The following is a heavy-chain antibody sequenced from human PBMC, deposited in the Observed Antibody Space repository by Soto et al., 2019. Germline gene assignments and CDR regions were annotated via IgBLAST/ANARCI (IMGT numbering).Heavy chain of an antibody. CDR1: GFTFSSYE. V-gene: IGHV3-48*03. CDR2: ISSSGSTI. D-gene: IGHD1-26*01. J-gene: IGHJ5*02. Sequence: SCAASGFTFSSYEMNWVRQAPGKGLEWVSYISSSGSTIYYADSVKGRFTISRDNAKNSLYLQMNSLRAEDTAVYYCARSGVSGGDNWFDPWGQGTLVTVSS. CDR3: ARSGVSGGDNWFDP.